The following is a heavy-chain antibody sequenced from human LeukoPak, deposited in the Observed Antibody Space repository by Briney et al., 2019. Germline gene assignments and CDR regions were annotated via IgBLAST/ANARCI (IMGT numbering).Heavy chain of an antibody. D-gene: IGHD3-10*01. CDR3: ARGLLWFGELPNPGAFDI. CDR2: INPNSGGT. Sequence: ASVKVSCKASGYTFTDYYMHWVRQAPGQGLEWMGRINPNSGGTNYAQRFQGRVTMTRDTSISTAYMELSRLRSDDTAVYYCARGLLWFGELPNPGAFDIWGQGTMVTVSS. J-gene: IGHJ3*02. V-gene: IGHV1-2*06. CDR1: GYTFTDYY.